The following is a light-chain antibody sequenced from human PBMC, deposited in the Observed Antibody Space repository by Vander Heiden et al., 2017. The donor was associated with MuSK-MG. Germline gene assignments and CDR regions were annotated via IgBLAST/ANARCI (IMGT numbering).Light chain of an antibody. Sequence: EILMTQSPATLSVSPGERATLSCRASQSVSSNLAWYQHKPGQAPRLLIFGASTRATGVPARFSGSGSGTEFTITISSLQSEDFAVYYCQQYNNWPLYTFGQGTKLEIK. CDR3: QQYNNWPLYT. J-gene: IGKJ2*01. CDR1: QSVSSN. V-gene: IGKV3-15*01. CDR2: GAS.